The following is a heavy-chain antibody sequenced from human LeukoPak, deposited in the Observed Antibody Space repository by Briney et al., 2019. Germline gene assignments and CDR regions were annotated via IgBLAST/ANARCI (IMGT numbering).Heavy chain of an antibody. CDR2: ILYSGSTNYNPSL. Sequence: KPSETLSLTCSVSGGSISPYHWSWIRQPPGKGLEWIGYILYSGSTNYNPSLNYNPSLKSRVTISVDTSKNQFSLNLSSVTAADTAVYYCASGRDQLTYFQYWGQGTLATVSS. D-gene: IGHD4/OR15-4a*01. J-gene: IGHJ1*01. CDR1: GGSISPYH. CDR3: ASGRDQLTYFQY. V-gene: IGHV4-59*08.